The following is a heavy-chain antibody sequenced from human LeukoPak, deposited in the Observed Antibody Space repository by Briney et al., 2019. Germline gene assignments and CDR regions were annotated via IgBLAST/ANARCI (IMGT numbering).Heavy chain of an antibody. D-gene: IGHD1-26*01. Sequence: ASVKVSCKASGYTFTSDGISWVRQAPGQGLEWMGWISAYNGNTNYAQKLQGRVTMTTDTSTSTAYMELRSLRSDDTAVYYCARDVPHEYSGSYDWFDPWGQGTLVTVSS. V-gene: IGHV1-18*01. J-gene: IGHJ5*02. CDR2: ISAYNGNT. CDR1: GYTFTSDG. CDR3: ARDVPHEYSGSYDWFDP.